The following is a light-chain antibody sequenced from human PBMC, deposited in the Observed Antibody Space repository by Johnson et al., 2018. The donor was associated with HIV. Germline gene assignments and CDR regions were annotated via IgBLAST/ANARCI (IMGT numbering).Light chain of an antibody. CDR3: AAWASGLGAPYV. CDR1: SSNIGDNH. V-gene: IGLV1-51*01. J-gene: IGLJ1*01. Sequence: QSVLTQPPSVSAAPGQKVTISCSGSSSNIGDNHVSWYQQLPGTAPKLLIYDNNKRPSGIPDRFSGSKSGTSATLGITGLQTGDEADYYCAAWASGLGAPYVFRTGTKVTVL. CDR2: DNN.